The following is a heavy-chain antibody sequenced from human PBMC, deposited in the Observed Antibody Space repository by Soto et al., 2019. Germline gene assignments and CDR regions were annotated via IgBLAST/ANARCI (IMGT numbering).Heavy chain of an antibody. Sequence: EVHLEESGGGLVQPGRSRRISCAASGFTFSSYAMNWVRQAPGKGLEWISYISVGSGSIFYADSVRGRFTISRDDAQNSVYLQMDTLRYEDTAMYCCVRDDKWAFDIWGQGTTVIVSS. CDR2: ISVGSGSI. CDR1: GFTFSSYA. CDR3: VRDDKWAFDI. V-gene: IGHV3-48*02. D-gene: IGHD1-26*01. J-gene: IGHJ3*02.